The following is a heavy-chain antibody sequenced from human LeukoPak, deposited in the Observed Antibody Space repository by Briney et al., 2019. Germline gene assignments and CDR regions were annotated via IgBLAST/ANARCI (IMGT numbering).Heavy chain of an antibody. D-gene: IGHD6-13*01. CDR2: ISGRGDST. CDR3: ARSPGIAAAGAPYYYYGMDV. Sequence: PGGSLTLSCAASGFAFRTYAMTWVRQAPARGLEWVAAISGRGDSTYYADSAEGRFTISRDNSKNTLYLQMNSLRAEDTAVYYCARSPGIAAAGAPYYYYGMDVWGQGTTVTVSS. CDR1: GFAFRTYA. J-gene: IGHJ6*02. V-gene: IGHV3-23*01.